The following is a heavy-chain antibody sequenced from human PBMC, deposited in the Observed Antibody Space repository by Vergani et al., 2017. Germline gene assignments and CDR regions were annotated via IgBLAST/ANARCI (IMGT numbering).Heavy chain of an antibody. Sequence: QVQLVQSGAEVKKPGASVKVSCKASGYTFTSYGISWVRQAPGQGLEWMGWISAYNGNTNYAQKLQGRVTMTTDTSTSTAYMELRSLRSDDTAVYYCARTVVATTWTSYYGMDVWGQGTTVTVSS. CDR2: ISAYNGNT. D-gene: IGHD5-12*01. CDR3: ARTVVATTWTSYYGMDV. CDR1: GYTFTSYG. V-gene: IGHV1-18*04. J-gene: IGHJ6*02.